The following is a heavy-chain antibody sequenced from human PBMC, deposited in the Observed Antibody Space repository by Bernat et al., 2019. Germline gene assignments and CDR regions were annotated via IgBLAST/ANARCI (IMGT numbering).Heavy chain of an antibody. J-gene: IGHJ4*02. CDR1: GVYISSGHW. CDR2: IYHSGST. Sequence: QVQLQESGPGLVKPSGTLSLTCAVSGVYISSGHWWSWVRQPPGKGLEWIGEIYHSGSTNYNPSLKSRVTISVDKSENQFSLKLNSVTAADAAVYYCETCSGSCRQWYFDYWGQGTLVTVSS. CDR3: ETCSGSCRQWYFDY. V-gene: IGHV4-4*02. D-gene: IGHD1-26*01.